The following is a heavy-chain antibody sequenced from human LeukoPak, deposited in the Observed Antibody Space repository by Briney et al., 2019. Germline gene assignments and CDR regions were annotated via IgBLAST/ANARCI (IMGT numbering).Heavy chain of an antibody. Sequence: ASVKVSCKASGYPFTGYYLHWVRQAPGQGLEWMGWINPNSGFTNYAQKFQGRVTMTRDTSISTAYMELSRLRTDDTAVYYCARLADCSSSSCRSFDYWGQGTLVTVSS. J-gene: IGHJ4*02. CDR2: INPNSGFT. D-gene: IGHD2-2*01. V-gene: IGHV1-2*02. CDR3: ARLADCSSSSCRSFDY. CDR1: GYPFTGYY.